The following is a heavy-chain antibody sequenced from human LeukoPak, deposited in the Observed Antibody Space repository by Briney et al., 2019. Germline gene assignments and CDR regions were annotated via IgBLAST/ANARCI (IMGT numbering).Heavy chain of an antibody. CDR3: AKRKNSPGYSSLDQ. J-gene: IGHJ4*02. Sequence: GGSLRLSCAASGFSFSNYVMHWVRQAPGKGLEYVSAIMPNGETRGYANSMKGRFTISRDNSKNTLYLQMNSLRVDDSAVYYCAKRKNSPGYSSLDQWGQGTLVTVSS. V-gene: IGHV3-64*01. CDR1: GFSFSNYV. D-gene: IGHD2-15*01. CDR2: IMPNGETR.